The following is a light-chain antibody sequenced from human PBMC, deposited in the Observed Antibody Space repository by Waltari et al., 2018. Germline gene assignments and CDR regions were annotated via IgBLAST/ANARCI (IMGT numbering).Light chain of an antibody. Sequence: DIVVTQSPLSLPVTPGEPASISCRSSQSLLHSNGYNYLGWYLQKTGQSPQLLIYLGSNRASGVPDRFRGSGAGTDFTLKISRVEAEDVGVYYCMQSLRALWTFGQGTKVEIK. CDR1: QSLLHSNGYNY. CDR2: LGS. J-gene: IGKJ1*01. CDR3: MQSLRALWT. V-gene: IGKV2-28*01.